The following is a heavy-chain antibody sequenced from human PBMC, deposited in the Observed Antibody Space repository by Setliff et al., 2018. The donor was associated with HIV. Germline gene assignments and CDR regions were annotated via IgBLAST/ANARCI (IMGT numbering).Heavy chain of an antibody. J-gene: IGHJ3*02. CDR2: IRSSSRTI. CDR3: ARESPYDTSGYYFGAFDI. V-gene: IGHV3-48*04. D-gene: IGHD3-22*01. Sequence: QPSETLSLTCTVSGDSISGYYWSWVRQPPGKGLEWVSYIRSSSRTIYYADSVKGRFTISRDNAKNSLYLQMNSLRAEDTAVYYCARESPYDTSGYYFGAFDIWGQGTMVTVSS. CDR1: GDSISGYY.